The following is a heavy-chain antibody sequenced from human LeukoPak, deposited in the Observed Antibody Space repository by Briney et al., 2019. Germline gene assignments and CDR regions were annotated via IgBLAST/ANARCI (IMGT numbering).Heavy chain of an antibody. V-gene: IGHV3-30*18. CDR3: AKGAVGATTNFYYTMDV. J-gene: IGHJ6*02. D-gene: IGHD1-26*01. CDR2: ISHDGSRK. Sequence: PGGSLRLSCAASGFTFSSYGMHWVRQAPGKGLEWVAVISHDGSRKQYADSVKGRFTISRDNSKNTLYLQMNSLRAEDTAVYYCAKGAVGATTNFYYTMDVWGQGTTVTV. CDR1: GFTFSSYG.